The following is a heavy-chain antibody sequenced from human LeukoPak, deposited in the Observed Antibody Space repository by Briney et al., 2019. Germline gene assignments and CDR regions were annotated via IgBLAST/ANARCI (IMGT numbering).Heavy chain of an antibody. CDR3: VRGLSGVSSWYFDL. CDR1: GFTISSNY. CDR2: LHSGGHT. J-gene: IGHJ2*01. V-gene: IGHV3-53*01. D-gene: IGHD7-27*01. Sequence: GGSLRLSCAASGFTISSNYLSWVRQAPGKGLVWISALHSGGHTFYADSVRGRFTTSRDISKNTLYLQMNDLGAEDTALYYCVRGLSGVSSWYFDLWGRGTLVSVSS.